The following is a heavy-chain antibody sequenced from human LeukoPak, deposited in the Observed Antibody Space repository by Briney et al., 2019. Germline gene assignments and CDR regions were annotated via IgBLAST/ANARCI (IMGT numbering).Heavy chain of an antibody. CDR3: VRWGGVSSY. V-gene: IGHV3-48*03. CDR1: AFTFSSYE. Sequence: GGSLRLSCAASAFTFSSYEMNWVRQAPGKGLEWVSFISSSGNTKNYADSVKGRFTVSRDNAKNSLYLQMNSLRGEDTAVYYCVRWGGVSSYWGQGTLVSVSS. J-gene: IGHJ4*02. D-gene: IGHD3-16*01. CDR2: ISSSGNTK.